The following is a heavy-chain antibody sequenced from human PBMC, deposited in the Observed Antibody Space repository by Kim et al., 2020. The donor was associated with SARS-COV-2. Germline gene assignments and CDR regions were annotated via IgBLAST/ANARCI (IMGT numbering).Heavy chain of an antibody. J-gene: IGHJ4*02. CDR3: ARLSSMSWPYTSDY. D-gene: IGHD6-13*01. V-gene: IGHV3-11*06. Sequence: ADSVKGRFTNSKDNAKNSLYLQMSSLRSEDTAVYYCARLSSMSWPYTSDYCGPGTLVTVSS.